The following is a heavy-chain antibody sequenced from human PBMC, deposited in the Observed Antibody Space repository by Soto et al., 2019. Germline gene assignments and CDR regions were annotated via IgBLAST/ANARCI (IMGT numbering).Heavy chain of an antibody. J-gene: IGHJ5*02. CDR1: GYTFTSYG. CDR2: ISAYNGNT. Sequence: QVQLVQSGAEVKKPGASVKVSCKASGYTFTSYGISWVRQAPGQGLEWMGWISAYNGNTNDAQKPQGRVTLTTDTSTRTACMELRSLRSDVTAVYYGARARGSPYWFAPWGQGTLVSASS. D-gene: IGHD1-26*01. CDR3: ARARGSPYWFAP. V-gene: IGHV1-18*01.